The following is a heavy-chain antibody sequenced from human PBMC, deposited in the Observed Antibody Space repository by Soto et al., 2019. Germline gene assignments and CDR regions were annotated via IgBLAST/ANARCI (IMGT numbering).Heavy chain of an antibody. D-gene: IGHD5-12*01. V-gene: IGHV3-30*18. J-gene: IGHJ6*02. CDR1: GFSNYG. Sequence: PGGSLRLSCAASGFSNYGMHWVRQTPGKGLESVAVISYDGSSEYYADSVKGRFTISRDNSKKTLYLQINSLRAEDTAVYYCAKDRSLGGSYYYYSMDVWGQGTTVTVSS. CDR3: AKDRSLGGSYYYYSMDV. CDR2: ISYDGSSE.